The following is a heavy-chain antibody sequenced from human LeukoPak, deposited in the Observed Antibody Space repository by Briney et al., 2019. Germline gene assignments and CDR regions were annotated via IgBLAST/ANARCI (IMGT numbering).Heavy chain of an antibody. CDR3: VIHYTEDIVVGPAASPETRNNWFDP. D-gene: IGHD2-2*01. CDR1: GGSISSSNYY. Sequence: PSETLSLTCTVSGGSISSSNYYWGWIRQPPGKGLEWIGSIYHSGRTYYNPSLKSRVTISVDTSKNQFSLKLRSVTAADTALYYCVIHYTEDIVVGPAASPETRNNWFDPWGQGTLVTVSS. CDR2: IYHSGRT. V-gene: IGHV4-39*07. J-gene: IGHJ5*02.